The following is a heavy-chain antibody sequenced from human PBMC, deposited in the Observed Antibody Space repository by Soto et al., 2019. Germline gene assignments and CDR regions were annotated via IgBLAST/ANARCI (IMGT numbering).Heavy chain of an antibody. J-gene: IGHJ5*02. V-gene: IGHV3-23*01. CDR3: AIDPGIESSSSTWFDP. D-gene: IGHD6-6*01. CDR2: ISGSGGGT. Sequence: EVQLLESGGGLVQPGGSLRLSCAASGFTFSSYAMSWVRQAPGKGLEWVSAISGSGGGTYYADSVKGRFTISRDNSKTTRYLQRNSLRAEDTAVYYCAIDPGIESSSSTWFDPWGQGTLVTVSS. CDR1: GFTFSSYA.